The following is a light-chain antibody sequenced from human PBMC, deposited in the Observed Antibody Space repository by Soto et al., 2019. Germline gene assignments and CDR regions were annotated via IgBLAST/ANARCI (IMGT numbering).Light chain of an antibody. J-gene: IGLJ1*01. V-gene: IGLV2-14*01. CDR2: NVR. Sequence: QSVLTQPASVSGSPGQSITISCTGTSSDVGGSNYVSWYQQYPGKVPKLLIYNVRIRPSGVSNRFSGSKSGNTASLTISGLQAEDEADYFCTSSTSDSFYVFGTGTKVTVL. CDR3: TSSTSDSFYV. CDR1: SSDVGGSNY.